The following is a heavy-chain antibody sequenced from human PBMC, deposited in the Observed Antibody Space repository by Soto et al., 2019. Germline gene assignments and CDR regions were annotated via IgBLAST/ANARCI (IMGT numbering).Heavy chain of an antibody. Sequence: SGPTLVNPTQTLTLTCTFSGFSLSTSGMRVSWIRQPPGKALEWLARIDWDDDKFYSTSLKTRLNISKDTSKNQVVLTMTNMDPVDTATYYCARGVYSYGYGNWGQGNLVTVSS. CDR1: GFSLSTSGMR. D-gene: IGHD5-18*01. CDR3: ARGVYSYGYGN. CDR2: IDWDDDK. J-gene: IGHJ1*01. V-gene: IGHV2-70*04.